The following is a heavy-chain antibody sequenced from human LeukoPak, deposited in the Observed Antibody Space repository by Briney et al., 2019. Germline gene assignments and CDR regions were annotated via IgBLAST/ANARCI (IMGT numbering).Heavy chain of an antibody. CDR3: ARDRGSSSRPYYYYYGMDV. V-gene: IGHV4-59*01. D-gene: IGHD6-6*01. CDR2: IYYSGST. Sequence: SETLSLTCTVSGGSISSYYWSWIRQPPGKGLEWIGYIYYSGSTNYNPSLKSRVTISVGPSKNQFSLKLSSVTAADTAVYYCARDRGSSSRPYYYYYGMDVWGQGTTVTVSS. J-gene: IGHJ6*02. CDR1: GGSISSYY.